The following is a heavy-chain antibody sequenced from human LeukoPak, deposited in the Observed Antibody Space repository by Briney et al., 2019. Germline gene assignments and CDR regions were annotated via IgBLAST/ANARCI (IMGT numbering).Heavy chain of an antibody. Sequence: GGSLRLSGAAPGLTFCSYEMSWVCRAPGKGLEWVSYISSSGSTIYYADYVKGRFTISRDNAKNSLYLQMNSLRAEDTAVYYCASQVETYYYYGMDVWGQGTTVTVSS. CDR3: ASQVETYYYYGMDV. D-gene: IGHD2-2*01. V-gene: IGHV3-48*03. CDR1: GLTFCSYE. J-gene: IGHJ6*02. CDR2: ISSSGSTI.